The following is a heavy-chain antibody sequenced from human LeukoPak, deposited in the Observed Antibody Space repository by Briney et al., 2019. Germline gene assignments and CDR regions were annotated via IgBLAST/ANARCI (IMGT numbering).Heavy chain of an antibody. V-gene: IGHV3-21*01. CDR1: GFSFSSYT. CDR2: ISTSSSYN. D-gene: IGHD4-23*01. J-gene: IGHJ3*02. CDR3: ARDRRSYGGNSEPAFDI. Sequence: GGSMTLSWAASGFSFSSYTMNWVRQAPGKGLEWVSSISTSSSYNYYADSVKGRFTISRDNAKNALYLQMNSLRAEDTAVYYCARDRRSYGGNSEPAFDIWGQGTMVTVSS.